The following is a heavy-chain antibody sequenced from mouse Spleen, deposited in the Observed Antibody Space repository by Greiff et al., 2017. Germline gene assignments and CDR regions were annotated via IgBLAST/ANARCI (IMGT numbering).Heavy chain of an antibody. J-gene: IGHJ4*01. CDR1: GYTFTSYW. CDR2: IDPNSGGT. Sequence: QVQLQQPGAELVKPGASVKPSCKASGYTFTSYWMHWVKQRPGRGLEWIGRIDPNSGGTKYNEKFKSKATLTVDKPSSTAYMQLSSLTSEDSAVYYCAREGIYYDYDDPHYYAMDYWGQGTSVTVSS. V-gene: IGHV1-72*01. CDR3: AREGIYYDYDDPHYYAMDY. D-gene: IGHD2-4*01.